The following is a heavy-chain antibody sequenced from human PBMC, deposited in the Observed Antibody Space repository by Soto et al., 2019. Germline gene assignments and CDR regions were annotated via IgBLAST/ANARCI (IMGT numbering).Heavy chain of an antibody. V-gene: IGHV3-53*01. CDR3: ATGGHTYGPDGFDI. CDR1: GFSVSTKY. J-gene: IGHJ3*02. CDR2: IYIGGNT. D-gene: IGHD5-18*01. Sequence: PEGSLRRSCADSGFSVSTKYMSWVRQAPGKGLEWASVIYIGGNTYYADSVKGRFAISRDDSKNTVYLQMNSLRVEDTAMYYCATGGHTYGPDGFDIWGRGTMVTVSS.